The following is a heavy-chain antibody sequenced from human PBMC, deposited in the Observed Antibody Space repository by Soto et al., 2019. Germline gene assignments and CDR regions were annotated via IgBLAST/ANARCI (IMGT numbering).Heavy chain of an antibody. V-gene: IGHV1-69*02. D-gene: IGHD2-21*02. CDR2: IIPILGIA. Sequence: QVQLVQSGAEVKKPGSSVKVSCKASGGTFSSYTISWVRQAPGQGLEWMGRIIPILGIANYAQKFQGRVTITADKSTSTAYMELSSLRSEDTAVYYCAVVVTATPYYYGMDVWGQGTTVTVSS. CDR3: AVVVTATPYYYGMDV. CDR1: GGTFSSYT. J-gene: IGHJ6*02.